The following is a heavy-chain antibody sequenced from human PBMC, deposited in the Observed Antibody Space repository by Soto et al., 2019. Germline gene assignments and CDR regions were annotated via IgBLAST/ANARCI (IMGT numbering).Heavy chain of an antibody. Sequence: EEHLLESGGGLVQPGGSLRLSCAASGFTFSDYAMTWVRQAPGKGLEWVSGISSSGGNTYYADSVKGRFTITRDNSKNTLSLQMDSLRAEDTAVYYCAKKGASSKTWYMWYYALDVWGQGTTVTVSS. CDR2: ISSSGGNT. CDR3: AKKGASSKTWYMWYYALDV. CDR1: GFTFSDYA. D-gene: IGHD6-13*01. J-gene: IGHJ6*02. V-gene: IGHV3-23*01.